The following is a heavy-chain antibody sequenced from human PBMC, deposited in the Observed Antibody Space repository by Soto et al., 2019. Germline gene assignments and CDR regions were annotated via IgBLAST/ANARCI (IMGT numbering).Heavy chain of an antibody. CDR2: IYHSGRT. Sequence: PSGTLSLTCTVSDDSISKGYYYWSWVRQNPGKGLEWIGHIYHSGRTYYNPSLKSRVTISVDTSMNQFSLNLSSMTAADTAVYYCARWVEVSLDYFDSWGQGTPVTVSS. CDR3: ARWVEVSLDYFDS. J-gene: IGHJ4*02. CDR1: DDSISKGYYY. V-gene: IGHV4-31*03. D-gene: IGHD2-15*01.